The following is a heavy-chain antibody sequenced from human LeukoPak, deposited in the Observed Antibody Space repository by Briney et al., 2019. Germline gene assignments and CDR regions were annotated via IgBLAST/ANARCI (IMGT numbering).Heavy chain of an antibody. V-gene: IGHV1-18*01. CDR2: ISAYNGNT. J-gene: IGHJ5*02. CDR3: ARDGSGWYWFDP. D-gene: IGHD6-19*01. CDR1: GYTFISYG. Sequence: ASVKVSCQASGYTFISYGISWVRQAPGQGLEWMGWISAYNGNTNYAQKLQGRVTMTTDTSTSTAYMELRSLRSDDTAVYYCARDGSGWYWFDPWGQGTLVTVSS.